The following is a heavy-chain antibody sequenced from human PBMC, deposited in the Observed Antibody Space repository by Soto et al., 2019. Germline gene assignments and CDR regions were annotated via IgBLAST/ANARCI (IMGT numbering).Heavy chain of an antibody. J-gene: IGHJ6*02. CDR2: ISSSSSTI. CDR1: GFTFSSYS. V-gene: IGHV3-48*01. D-gene: IGHD5-12*01. CDR3: ARDLKRWLPPPLYYYYGMDV. Sequence: EVQLVESGGGLVQPGGSLRLSCAASGFTFSSYSMNWVRQAPGKGLEWVSYISSSSSTIYYADSVKGRFTISRDNAKNSLYLQMNSLRAEDTAVYYCARDLKRWLPPPLYYYYGMDVWGQGTTVTVSS.